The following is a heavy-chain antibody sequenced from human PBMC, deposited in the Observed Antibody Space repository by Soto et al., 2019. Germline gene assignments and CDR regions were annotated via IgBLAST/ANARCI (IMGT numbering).Heavy chain of an antibody. Sequence: QVQLVQSGAEVKKPGSSVKVSCKASGGIFSTYAISWLRQAPGQGLEWMGGIIPIFGTPNYAQRFQGRVTITADESTSTAYMELSRLRSEDTAVYYCARDRDDYGSGNYYNRIDFWGQGTLVTLSS. J-gene: IGHJ4*02. D-gene: IGHD3-10*01. CDR1: GGIFSTYA. CDR2: IIPIFGTP. CDR3: ARDRDDYGSGNYYNRIDF. V-gene: IGHV1-69*01.